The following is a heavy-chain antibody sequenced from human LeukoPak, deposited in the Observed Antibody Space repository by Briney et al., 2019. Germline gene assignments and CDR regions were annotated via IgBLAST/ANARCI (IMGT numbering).Heavy chain of an antibody. CDR3: ARGCSSTSCWLRMDV. CDR2: IYTSGST. D-gene: IGHD2-2*01. CDR1: GGSITNYY. Sequence: SETLSLTCTVSGGSITNYYWSWIRQPAGKGLEWIGRIYTSGSTSYNPSLKSRVTMSVDTSKNQFSLKLSSVTAADTAVYYCARGCSSTSCWLRMDVWGQGTTVTVSS. V-gene: IGHV4-4*07. J-gene: IGHJ6*02.